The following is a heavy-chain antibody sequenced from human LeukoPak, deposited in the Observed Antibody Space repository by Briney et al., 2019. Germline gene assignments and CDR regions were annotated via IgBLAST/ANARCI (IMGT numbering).Heavy chain of an antibody. V-gene: IGHV3-30*18. CDR1: GFTFSSYG. Sequence: GGSLRLSCAASGFTFSSYGMHWVRQAPGKGLEWVAVISYDGSNKYCTDSLKGRFTISRDNSKNTLYLQMNSLRAEDTAVYYCAKSRGVNYYYYGMDVWGQGTTVTVSS. D-gene: IGHD3-10*01. J-gene: IGHJ6*02. CDR2: ISYDGSNK. CDR3: AKSRGVNYYYYGMDV.